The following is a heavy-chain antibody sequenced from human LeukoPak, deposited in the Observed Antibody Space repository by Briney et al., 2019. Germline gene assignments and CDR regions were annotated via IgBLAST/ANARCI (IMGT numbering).Heavy chain of an antibody. D-gene: IGHD4-17*01. CDR3: ARDMTTVTPSFDY. Sequence: ASVKVSCKASGYTFTGYYMHWVRQAPGQGLEWMGSINTNTGHPTFAQGFTGRFVFSLDTSISTAYLQIRSLKSEDTAIYYCARDMTTVTPSFDYWGQGTLVTVSS. CDR2: INTNTGHP. J-gene: IGHJ4*02. CDR1: GYTFTGYY. V-gene: IGHV7-4-1*01.